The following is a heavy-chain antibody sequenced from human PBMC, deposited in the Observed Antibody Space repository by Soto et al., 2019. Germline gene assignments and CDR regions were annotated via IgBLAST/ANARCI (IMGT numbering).Heavy chain of an antibody. V-gene: IGHV4-34*01. CDR1: GGSFSGYY. CDR2: INHSGST. J-gene: IGHJ6*02. CDR3: ARTLYYYDSSGYYFDYYYGMDV. D-gene: IGHD3-22*01. Sequence: PSETLSLTSAVYGGSFSGYYWSWIRQPPGKGLEWIGEINHSGSTNYNPSLKSRVTISVDTSKNQFSLKLSSVTAADTAVYYCARTLYYYDSSGYYFDYYYGMDVWGQGATVTSP.